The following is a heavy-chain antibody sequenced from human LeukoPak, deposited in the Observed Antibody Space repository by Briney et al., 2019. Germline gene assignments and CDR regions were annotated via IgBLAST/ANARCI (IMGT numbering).Heavy chain of an antibody. D-gene: IGHD2-21*02. V-gene: IGHV3-53*01. Sequence: PGGSLRLSCAASGFTVSSKYMSWVRPASGKGLEWVSVIYSGGSTYYADSVKGRFTISRDNSKNTLYLQMNSLRAEDTAVYYCARSPGAYCGGDCYPYYFDYWGQGTLVTVSS. CDR1: GFTVSSKY. CDR2: IYSGGST. J-gene: IGHJ4*02. CDR3: ARSPGAYCGGDCYPYYFDY.